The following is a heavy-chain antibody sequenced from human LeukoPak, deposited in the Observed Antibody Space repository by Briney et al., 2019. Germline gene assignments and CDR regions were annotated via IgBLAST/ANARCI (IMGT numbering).Heavy chain of an antibody. CDR2: IYYSGST. D-gene: IGHD3-16*02. V-gene: IGHV4-39*07. CDR3: ARDTENYDYVWGSYRIRAFDY. CDR1: GGSISSSSYY. J-gene: IGHJ4*02. Sequence: PSETLSLTCTVSGGSISSSSYYWGWIRQPPGKGLEWIGSIYYSGSTYYNPSLKSRVTISVDTSKNQFSLKLSSVTAADTAVYYCARDTENYDYVWGSYRIRAFDYWGQGTLVTVSS.